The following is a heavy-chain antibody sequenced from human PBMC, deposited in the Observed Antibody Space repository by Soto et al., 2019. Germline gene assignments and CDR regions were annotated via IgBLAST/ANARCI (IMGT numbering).Heavy chain of an antibody. J-gene: IGHJ6*02. CDR1: GYTFTGYY. CDR3: ARGLDYYYYGMDV. CDR2: INPNSGGT. V-gene: IGHV1-2*04. Sequence: ASVKVSCKASGYTFTGYYMHWVRQAPGQGLEWMGWINPNSGGTNYAQKFQGWVTMTRDTSISTAYMELSRLRSDDTAVYYCARGLDYYYYGMDVWGQGTTVTVSS.